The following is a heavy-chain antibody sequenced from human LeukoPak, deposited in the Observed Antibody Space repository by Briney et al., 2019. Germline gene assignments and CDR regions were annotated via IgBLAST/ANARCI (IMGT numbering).Heavy chain of an antibody. CDR1: GGSISSSSYY. Sequence: ESSETVSLTCTVSGGSISSSSYYWSWIRQPPGKGLQWIGYIYSSGSTNYNPSLMSRVTISVDTSKNQFSLKLSSVTAADTAVYYCARMVTATAGAFDIWGQGTMVTVSS. CDR2: IYSSGST. D-gene: IGHD2-21*02. V-gene: IGHV4-61*01. J-gene: IGHJ3*02. CDR3: ARMVTATAGAFDI.